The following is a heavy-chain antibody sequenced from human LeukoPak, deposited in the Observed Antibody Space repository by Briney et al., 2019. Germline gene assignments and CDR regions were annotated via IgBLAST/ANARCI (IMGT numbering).Heavy chain of an antibody. D-gene: IGHD5-18*01. Sequence: PGGSLRLSCAASGFTFDDYAMHWVRQAPGKGLEWVSGISWNSGSIGYADSVEGRFTISRDNAKNSLYLQMNSLRAEDTALYYCAKDIYVGRGYSYGYPFDYWGQGTLVTVSS. CDR3: AKDIYVGRGYSYGYPFDY. J-gene: IGHJ4*02. V-gene: IGHV3-9*01. CDR2: ISWNSGSI. CDR1: GFTFDDYA.